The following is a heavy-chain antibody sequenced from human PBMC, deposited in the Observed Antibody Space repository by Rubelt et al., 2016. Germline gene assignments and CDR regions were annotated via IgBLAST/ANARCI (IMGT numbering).Heavy chain of an antibody. J-gene: IGHJ6*02. D-gene: IGHD3-3*01. CDR2: IYTSGST. V-gene: IGHV4-4*07. CDR3: ARLSITIFGVVVYYYGMDV. Sequence: SWIRQPAGKGLEWIGRIYTSGSTNYNPSLKSRVTMSVDTSKNQFSLKLSSVTAADTAVYYCARLSITIFGVVVYYYGMDVWGQGTTVTVSS.